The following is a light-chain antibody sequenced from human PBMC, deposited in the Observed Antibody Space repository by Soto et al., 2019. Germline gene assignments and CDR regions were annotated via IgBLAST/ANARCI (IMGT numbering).Light chain of an antibody. CDR2: AVS. J-gene: IGKJ1*01. CDR3: QQYNKWPLT. CDR1: QSVSSN. Sequence: EIMMTQSPGTLSASPGERATLSCRASQSVSSNLAWYQQKPGQAPRLLIYAVSTRATGIPARFSGSVSGTEFTLNISSLQSEDFAVYYCQQYNKWPLTFGQGTKVEIK. V-gene: IGKV3-15*01.